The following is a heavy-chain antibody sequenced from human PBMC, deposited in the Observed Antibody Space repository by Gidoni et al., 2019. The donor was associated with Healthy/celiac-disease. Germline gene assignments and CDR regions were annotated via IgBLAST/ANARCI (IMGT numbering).Heavy chain of an antibody. V-gene: IGHV3-30*18. Sequence: QVQLVESGGGVVQPGRSLRLTCAASGFTFRSYGMQGVRQAPGKGLAWVAVISYDGSNKYYADSVKGRFTISRDNAKNTLYLQMNSLRAEDTAVYYCAKDRDYYDSSGYSFDYWGQGTLVTVSS. J-gene: IGHJ4*02. D-gene: IGHD3-22*01. CDR1: GFTFRSYG. CDR3: AKDRDYYDSSGYSFDY. CDR2: ISYDGSNK.